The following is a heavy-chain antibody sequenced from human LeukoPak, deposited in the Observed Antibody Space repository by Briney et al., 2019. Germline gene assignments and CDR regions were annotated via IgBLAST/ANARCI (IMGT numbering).Heavy chain of an antibody. CDR3: AKDGVATITYDY. J-gene: IGHJ4*02. Sequence: GGSLRLSCAASGFTFCSYAMSWVRQAPGKGLEWVSVISGSGGATYYADSVKGRFTISRDNSKNTLYLQMNSLRAEDTAVYYCAKDGVATITYDYWGQGTLVTVSS. CDR1: GFTFCSYA. V-gene: IGHV3-23*01. CDR2: ISGSGGAT. D-gene: IGHD5-12*01.